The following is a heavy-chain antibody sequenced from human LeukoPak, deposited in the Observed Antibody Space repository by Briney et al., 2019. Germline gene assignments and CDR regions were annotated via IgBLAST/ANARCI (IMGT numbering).Heavy chain of an antibody. CDR1: GGSISSYY. D-gene: IGHD5-18*01. CDR2: IYYSGST. CDR3: ARPRGYSYNDAFDI. J-gene: IGHJ3*02. Sequence: SETLSLTCTVSGGSISSYYWSWIRQPPGKGLEWIGYIYYSGSTNYNPSLRSRVTISVDTSKNQFSLKLSSVTAADTAVYYCARPRGYSYNDAFDIWGQGTMVTVSS. V-gene: IGHV4-59*01.